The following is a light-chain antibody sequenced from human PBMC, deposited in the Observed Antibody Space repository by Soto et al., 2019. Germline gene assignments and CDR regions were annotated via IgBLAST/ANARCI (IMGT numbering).Light chain of an antibody. CDR2: GAS. Sequence: LSVSPGERATLPCRASQSVGSNLAWYQKKPGQAPRLLIYGASTRATGIPARFSGSGSGTEFTLTISSLQSEDFAVYYCQQYDNWWTFGQGTRVEIK. V-gene: IGKV3-15*01. J-gene: IGKJ1*01. CDR1: QSVGSN. CDR3: QQYDNWWT.